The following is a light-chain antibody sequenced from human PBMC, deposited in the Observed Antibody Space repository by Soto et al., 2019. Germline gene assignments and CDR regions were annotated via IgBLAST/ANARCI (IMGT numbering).Light chain of an antibody. CDR2: AAS. CDR1: QSISSY. V-gene: IGKV1-39*01. Sequence: DIQMTQSPSSLSASVGDRVTLTCRASQSISSYLNWYQQKPGKAPKLLIYAASSLQSGVPSRFSGSGSGTDFTLTISSLQPEDFATYYCQQSYSTPLPFGGVTNVDNK. CDR3: QQSYSTPLP. J-gene: IGKJ4*01.